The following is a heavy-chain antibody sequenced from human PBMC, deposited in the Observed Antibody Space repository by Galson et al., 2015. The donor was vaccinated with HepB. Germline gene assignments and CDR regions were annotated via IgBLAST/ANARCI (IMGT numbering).Heavy chain of an antibody. CDR2: ISYD. CDR1: GFTFSSYA. Sequence: LRLSCAASGFTFSSYAMHWVRQAPGKGLEWVAVISYDDYAVSVKSRITINPDTSKNQFSLQLNSVTPEDTAVYYCARVDTAMVGSVDVWGQGTLVTVSS. D-gene: IGHD5-18*01. J-gene: IGHJ4*02. CDR3: ARVDTAMVGSVDV. V-gene: IGHV3-30*04.